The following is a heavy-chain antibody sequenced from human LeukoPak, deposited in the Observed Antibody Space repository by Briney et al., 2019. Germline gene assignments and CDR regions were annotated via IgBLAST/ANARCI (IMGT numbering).Heavy chain of an antibody. Sequence: PSETLSLTCTVSGGSINIYYWSWIRQPAGKGLEWIGRIYTSGSTNYNPSLKTRVTMSVDTSKNQFSLKLSSVTAADTAVYYCARGYSSGWLLSWLDPWGQGTLVTVSS. CDR1: GGSINIYY. V-gene: IGHV4-4*07. D-gene: IGHD6-19*01. CDR3: ARGYSSGWLLSWLDP. J-gene: IGHJ5*02. CDR2: IYTSGST.